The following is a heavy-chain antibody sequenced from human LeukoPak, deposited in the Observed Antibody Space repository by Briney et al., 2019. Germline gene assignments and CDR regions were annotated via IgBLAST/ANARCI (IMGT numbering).Heavy chain of an antibody. V-gene: IGHV3-21*01. CDR1: GGSISSSS. CDR2: ISSSSSYI. CDR3: ARAVAGYDAFDI. D-gene: IGHD6-19*01. J-gene: IGHJ3*02. Sequence: ETLSLTCTVSGGSISSSSYYWGWIRQPPGKGLEWVSSISSSSSYIYYADSVKGRFTISRDNAKNSLYLQMNSLRAEDTAVYYCARAVAGYDAFDIWGQGTMVTVSS.